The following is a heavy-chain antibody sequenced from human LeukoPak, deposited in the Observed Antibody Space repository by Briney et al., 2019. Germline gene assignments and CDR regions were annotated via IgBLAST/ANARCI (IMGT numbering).Heavy chain of an antibody. CDR1: GGSVSDYY. V-gene: IGHV4-59*02. J-gene: IGHJ4*02. CDR2: IYHTGST. Sequence: SETLSLACTISGGSVSDYYWSWIRQSPGKGLEWIGYIYHTGSTSYSPSLKSRVTISADTSQNQFSLKLSSVTAADTAVYYCASRKLGNDYWGQGTLVTVSS. CDR3: ASRKLGNDY. D-gene: IGHD7-27*01.